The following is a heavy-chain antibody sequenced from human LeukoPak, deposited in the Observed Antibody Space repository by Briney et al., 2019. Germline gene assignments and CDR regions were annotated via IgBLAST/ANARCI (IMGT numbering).Heavy chain of an antibody. CDR1: GFAFSDYY. V-gene: IGHV3-11*05. CDR2: ISSNSGYT. D-gene: IGHD6-13*01. CDR3: ARGYSSSWNDY. Sequence: PGGSLRLSCAASGFAFSDYYMSWIRQAPGKGLEWLSYISSNSGYTDYADSVKGRFTISRDNAKSSVYLQMNSLRADDTAAYYCARGYSSSWNDYWGQGTLVTVSS. J-gene: IGHJ4*02.